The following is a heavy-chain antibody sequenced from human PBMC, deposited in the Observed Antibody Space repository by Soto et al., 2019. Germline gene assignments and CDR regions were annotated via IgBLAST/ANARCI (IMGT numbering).Heavy chain of an antibody. CDR1: DFTLSSYG. CDR3: AKDVNYDVLAGYYYY. Sequence: EVQLLESGGGLVQPGGSLRLSCAASDFTLSSYGMTWVRQPPGKGLEWVSTIRGRGATTYYADSVKGRFTIYRDDSKNTLYLQMNSLRVDDTAVYFCAKDVNYDVLAGYYYYWGQGTRVTVSS. D-gene: IGHD3-9*01. CDR2: IRGRGATT. V-gene: IGHV3-23*01. J-gene: IGHJ4*02.